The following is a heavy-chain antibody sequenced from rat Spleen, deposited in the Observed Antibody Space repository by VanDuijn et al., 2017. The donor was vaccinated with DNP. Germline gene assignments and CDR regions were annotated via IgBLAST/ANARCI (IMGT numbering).Heavy chain of an antibody. CDR2: ITGGSRIT. Sequence: EVQLVESGGDLVQPGRSLKLSCVASGFTFSYYWMAWVRQVPGKGLEWIASITGGSRITSYPDSVKGRFTISRDDAKNTLSLQMNSLRSEDTATYYCTRRGYNNAWYFDFWGPGTMVIVSS. CDR3: TRRGYNNAWYFDF. V-gene: IGHV5-31*01. J-gene: IGHJ1*01. D-gene: IGHD1-10*01. CDR1: GFTFSYYW.